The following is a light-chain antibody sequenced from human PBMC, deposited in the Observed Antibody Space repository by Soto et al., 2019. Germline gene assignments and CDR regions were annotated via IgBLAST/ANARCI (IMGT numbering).Light chain of an antibody. Sequence: DIQMTQSPSTLSASVGDRVTITCRAIQNINNWLAWYQQKPGQAPKLLIYKASNLESGVPSRFSGSGSGTEFTLSISSLQPDDFATYYCQQYSGSSTTFGQGTKVEVK. CDR3: QQYSGSSTT. J-gene: IGKJ1*01. V-gene: IGKV1-5*03. CDR2: KAS. CDR1: QNINNW.